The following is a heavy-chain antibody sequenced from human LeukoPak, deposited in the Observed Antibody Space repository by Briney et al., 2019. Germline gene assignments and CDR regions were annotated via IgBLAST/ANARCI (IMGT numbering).Heavy chain of an antibody. CDR2: IYYSGST. CDR1: GGSISSYY. J-gene: IGHJ6*02. V-gene: IGHV4-30-4*01. Sequence: SETLSLTCTVSGGSISSYYWSWIRQPPGKGLEWIGYIYYSGSTYYNPSLKSRVTISVDTSKNQSSLKLSSVTAADTAVYYCASTDCSSTSCSDYYYYGMDVWGQGTTVTVSS. CDR3: ASTDCSSTSCSDYYYYGMDV. D-gene: IGHD2-2*01.